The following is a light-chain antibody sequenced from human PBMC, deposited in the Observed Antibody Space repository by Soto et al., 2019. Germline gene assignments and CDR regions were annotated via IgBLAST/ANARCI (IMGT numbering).Light chain of an antibody. CDR1: QSVSGSY. CDR2: GAS. J-gene: IGKJ1*01. CDR3: QQYGSSPRT. Sequence: EIVLTQSPGTLSLSPGERATLSCRASQSVSGSYLAWYQQKPGQAPRLLIYGASSRATGIPDRFSGSGSGTDFTLTISRLEPEDFAVYYCQQYGSSPRTFGHGTKVAIK. V-gene: IGKV3-20*01.